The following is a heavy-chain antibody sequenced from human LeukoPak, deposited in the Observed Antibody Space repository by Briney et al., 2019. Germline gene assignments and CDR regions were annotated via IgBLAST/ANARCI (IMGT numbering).Heavy chain of an antibody. CDR1: GYTFTSYG. CDR2: ISAYNGNT. Sequence: ASVKVSCKASGYTFTSYGISWVRQAPGQGLEWMGWISAYNGNTNYAQKLQGRVTKTTDTSTSTAYMELRSLRSDDTAVYYCARDTWIQLWLLPLDYWGQGTLVTVSS. J-gene: IGHJ4*02. V-gene: IGHV1-18*01. D-gene: IGHD5-18*01. CDR3: ARDTWIQLWLLPLDY.